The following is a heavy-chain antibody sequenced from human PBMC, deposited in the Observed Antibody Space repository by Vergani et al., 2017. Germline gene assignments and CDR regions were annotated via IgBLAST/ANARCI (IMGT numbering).Heavy chain of an antibody. CDR1: GFTFSSYE. Sequence: EVQLVESGGGLVQPGGSLRLSCAASGFTFSSYEMNWVRQAPGKGLEWVSYISSSGSTIYYADSVKGRFTISKENAKNSLYLQMNSLRAEDTAVYYCAKGDSNYYFDYWGQGTLVTVSS. D-gene: IGHD4-11*01. CDR2: ISSSGSTI. J-gene: IGHJ4*02. CDR3: AKGDSNYYFDY. V-gene: IGHV3-48*03.